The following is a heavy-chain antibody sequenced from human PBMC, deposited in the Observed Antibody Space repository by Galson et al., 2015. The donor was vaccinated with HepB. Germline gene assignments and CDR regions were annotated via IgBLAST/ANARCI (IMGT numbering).Heavy chain of an antibody. CDR1: GFTFDDYA. D-gene: IGHD3-3*01. Sequence: SLRLSCAASGFTFDDYAMHWVRQAPGKGLEWVSGISWNSGSIGYADSVKGRFTISRDNAKNSLYLQMNSLRAEDTALYYCAKGASRITIFGVAPGVMDVWGQGTTVTVSS. J-gene: IGHJ6*02. CDR3: AKGASRITIFGVAPGVMDV. V-gene: IGHV3-9*01. CDR2: ISWNSGSI.